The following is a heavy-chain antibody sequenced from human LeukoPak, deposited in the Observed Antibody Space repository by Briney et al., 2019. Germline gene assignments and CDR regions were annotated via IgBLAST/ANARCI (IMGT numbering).Heavy chain of an antibody. CDR3: ARSSSWYHFDY. CDR2: IYFSGNT. J-gene: IGHJ4*02. Sequence: PSETPSLTCSVSGDSISSNSYYWGWIRQPPGKGLEWIGSIYFSGNTYYSPSLKSRVTMSIDTSKNQFSLKLSSVTAADTAVYYCARSSSWYHFDYWGQGTLVTVSS. CDR1: GDSISSNSYY. D-gene: IGHD6-13*01. V-gene: IGHV4-39*07.